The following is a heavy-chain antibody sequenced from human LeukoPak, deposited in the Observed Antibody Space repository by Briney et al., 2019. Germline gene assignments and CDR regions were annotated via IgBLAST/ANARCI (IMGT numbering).Heavy chain of an antibody. CDR1: GFTFNNYW. CDR3: AGPYSSGAPFDY. CDR2: IKLVGSEK. D-gene: IGHD6-19*01. V-gene: IGHV3-7*01. J-gene: IGHJ4*02. Sequence: GGSLRLSCAASGFTFNNYWMTWVRQVPGKGLEWVANIKLVGSEKYYVDSVRGRFTISRDNAENSLYLQMNSLRVEDTAIYYCAGPYSSGAPFDYWGQGTLVTVSS.